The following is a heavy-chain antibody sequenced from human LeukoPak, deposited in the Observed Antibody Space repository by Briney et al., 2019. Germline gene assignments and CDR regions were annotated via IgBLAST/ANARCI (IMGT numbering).Heavy chain of an antibody. CDR3: AKELYSYGEGSFDI. CDR1: GFTCSSYG. CDR2: ISYDGSNK. Sequence: GRSLRLSCAASGFTCSSYGMHWVRQAPGKGLEWVAVISYDGSNKYYADSVKGRFTISRDNSKNTLYLQMNSLRAEDTAVYYCAKELYSYGEGSFDIWGQGTMVTVSS. D-gene: IGHD5-18*01. V-gene: IGHV3-30*18. J-gene: IGHJ3*02.